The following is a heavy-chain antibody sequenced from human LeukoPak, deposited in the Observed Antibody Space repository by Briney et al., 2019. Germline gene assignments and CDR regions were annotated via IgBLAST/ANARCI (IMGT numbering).Heavy chain of an antibody. D-gene: IGHD5-12*01. CDR3: ATVYSGYDVVGEDY. CDR2: IYYSGST. Sequence: SETLSLTCTVSGGSISSYYWSWIRQPPGKGLEWIGYIYYSGSTNYNPSLKSRVTISVDTSKNQFSLNLSSVTAADTAVYYCATVYSGYDVVGEDYWGQGTLVTVS. V-gene: IGHV4-59*12. CDR1: GGSISSYY. J-gene: IGHJ4*02.